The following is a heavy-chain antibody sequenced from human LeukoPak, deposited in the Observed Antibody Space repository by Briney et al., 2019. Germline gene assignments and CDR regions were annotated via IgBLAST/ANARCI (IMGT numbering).Heavy chain of an antibody. CDR1: GYTFTGYY. Sequence: ASVKVSCKASGYTFTGYYMHRVRQAPGQGLEWMGWINPNSGGTNYAQKFQGRVTMTRDTSISTAYMELSRLRSDDTAVYYCAKSTQQLVTYYYYGMDVWGQGTTVTVSS. V-gene: IGHV1-2*02. CDR3: AKSTQQLVTYYYYGMDV. J-gene: IGHJ6*02. CDR2: INPNSGGT. D-gene: IGHD6-13*01.